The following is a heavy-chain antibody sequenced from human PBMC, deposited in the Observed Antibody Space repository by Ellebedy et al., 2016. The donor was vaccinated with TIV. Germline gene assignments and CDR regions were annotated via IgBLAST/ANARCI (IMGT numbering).Heavy chain of an antibody. CDR1: GGSVRSGSYY. CDR2: SYDSGST. Sequence: MPGGSLRLSCTVSGGSVRSGSYYWSWIRQPPGKELEWIGYSYDSGSTNHNPSLKSRVTISVDTSKNQFSLKLSSVTAADTAVYYCARDAQTNCSGGSCYRIDYWGQGTLVTVSS. V-gene: IGHV4-61*01. D-gene: IGHD2-15*01. CDR3: ARDAQTNCSGGSCYRIDY. J-gene: IGHJ4*02.